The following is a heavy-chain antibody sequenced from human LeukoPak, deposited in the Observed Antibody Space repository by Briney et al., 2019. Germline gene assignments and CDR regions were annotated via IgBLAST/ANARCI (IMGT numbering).Heavy chain of an antibody. V-gene: IGHV3-48*04. CDR3: ARVLSSSSSSLGAYDL. J-gene: IGHJ3*01. CDR1: GFTFSTYG. Sequence: GGSLRLSCAASGFTFSTYGMNWVRQAPGKGPEWVSYISSNAGNMYYADSVKGRFTISRDNAKSSLYLQMNSLRAEDTAFYYCARVLSSSSSSLGAYDLWGQGTMVHVSS. D-gene: IGHD2-2*01. CDR2: ISSNAGNM.